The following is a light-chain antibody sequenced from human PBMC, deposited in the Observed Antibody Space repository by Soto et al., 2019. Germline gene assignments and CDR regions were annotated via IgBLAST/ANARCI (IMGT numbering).Light chain of an antibody. CDR3: QQYDKWPPLT. Sequence: EVVMTQSPATLSVSPGERATLSCRASQRISRNLAWYQQRPGQAPRLLIYGASTRATGIPARFSGSGSGTEFTLTISSLQPEDLAGYYCQQYDKWPPLTFGGGTQVQIE. CDR2: GAS. V-gene: IGKV3-15*01. CDR1: QRISRN. J-gene: IGKJ4*01.